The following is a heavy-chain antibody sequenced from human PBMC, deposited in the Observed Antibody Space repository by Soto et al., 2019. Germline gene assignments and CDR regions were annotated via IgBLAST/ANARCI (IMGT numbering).Heavy chain of an antibody. D-gene: IGHD2-2*01. CDR2: IDPSDSYV. CDR1: GYGFTCYL. Sequence: VESLKISCQASGYGFTCYLITWVRQMPGKGLEWMATIDPSDSYVDYSPSFRGHVTFSVDRSITTVYLQGNSLKASDSAIYFCTRRASSSFYRFDFWGQGALVTVSS. J-gene: IGHJ4*02. V-gene: IGHV5-10-1*01. CDR3: TRRASSSFYRFDF.